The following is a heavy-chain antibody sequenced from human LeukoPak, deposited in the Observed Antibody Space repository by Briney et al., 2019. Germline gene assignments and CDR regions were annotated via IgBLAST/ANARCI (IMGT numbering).Heavy chain of an antibody. V-gene: IGHV3-49*04. Sequence: GGSLRLSCTASGFTFGDYAMSWVRQAPGKGLEWVGFIRSKAYGGTTEYAASVKGRFTISRDDSKSIAYLQMNSLKTEDTAVHYCNRMVRGVNQYYYYGMDVWGKGTTVTVSS. CDR2: IRSKAYGGTT. D-gene: IGHD3-10*01. CDR1: GFTFGDYA. CDR3: NRMVRGVNQYYYYGMDV. J-gene: IGHJ6*04.